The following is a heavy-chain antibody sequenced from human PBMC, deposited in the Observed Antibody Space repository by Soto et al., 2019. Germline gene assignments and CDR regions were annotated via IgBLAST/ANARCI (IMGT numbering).Heavy chain of an antibody. V-gene: IGHV3-30*18. Sequence: PGGSLRLSCAASGFTFANAWINWVRQAPGKGLEWVAVISYDGSNKYYADSVKGRFTISRDNSKNTLYLQMNSLRAEDTAVYYCAKVQFWDSGYSYGWGRPLFDYWGQGTLVTVSS. CDR1: GFTFANAW. D-gene: IGHD5-18*01. CDR2: ISYDGSNK. J-gene: IGHJ4*02. CDR3: AKVQFWDSGYSYGWGRPLFDY.